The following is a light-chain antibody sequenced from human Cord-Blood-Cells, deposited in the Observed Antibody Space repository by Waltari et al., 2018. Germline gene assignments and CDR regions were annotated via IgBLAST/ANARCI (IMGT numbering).Light chain of an antibody. J-gene: IGLJ2*01. CDR3: CSYAGSYTFVL. Sequence: ALPQPPPLSGSPGQSVTISCTGTSSDGGGFNYVHRYQQHPGKAPKLMSYDVSKRPSGVPDRFSGSKSGNTASLTISGLQSEDEADYYCCSYAGSYTFVLFGGGTKLTVL. CDR1: SSDGGGFNY. V-gene: IGLV2-11*01. CDR2: DVS.